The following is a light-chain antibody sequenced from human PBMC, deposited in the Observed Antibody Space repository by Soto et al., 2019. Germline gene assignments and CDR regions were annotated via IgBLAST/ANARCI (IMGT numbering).Light chain of an antibody. J-gene: IGKJ2*01. Sequence: DIQMTQSPSSLSASVGDRVTITCRASQSISNYLNWYQQRPGKAPKLLIYAASSLQSGVPSRFSGSGSGRDFTLTISSLQPEDFATYYCQQSYSTPRTFGQGTKREIK. CDR2: AAS. CDR1: QSISNY. V-gene: IGKV1-39*01. CDR3: QQSYSTPRT.